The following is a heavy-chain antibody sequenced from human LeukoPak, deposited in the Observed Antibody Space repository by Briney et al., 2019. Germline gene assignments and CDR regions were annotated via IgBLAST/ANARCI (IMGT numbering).Heavy chain of an antibody. V-gene: IGHV4-59*12. J-gene: IGHJ5*02. D-gene: IGHD2-2*01. CDR3: ARITVVVPAARFDP. Sequence: SETLSLTCTVSGGSISSYYWSWIRQPPGKGLEWIGYIYYSGSTNYNPSLKSRVTISVDTSKNQFSLKLSSVTAADTAVYYCARITVVVPAARFDPWGQGTLVTVSS. CDR2: IYYSGST. CDR1: GGSISSYY.